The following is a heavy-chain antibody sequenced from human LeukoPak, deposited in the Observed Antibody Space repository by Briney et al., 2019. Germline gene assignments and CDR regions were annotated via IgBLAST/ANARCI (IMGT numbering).Heavy chain of an antibody. CDR3: ARDQFDSSGYYGRDFDY. CDR1: GFTFSSYS. Sequence: GGSLRLSCAASGFTFSSYSMNWVRQAPGKGLEWVSSISSSSSYIYYADSVKGRFTISRDNAKNSLYLQMNSLRAEDTAVYYCARDQFDSSGYYGRDFDYWGQGTLVTVSS. CDR2: ISSSSSYI. D-gene: IGHD3-22*01. J-gene: IGHJ4*02. V-gene: IGHV3-21*01.